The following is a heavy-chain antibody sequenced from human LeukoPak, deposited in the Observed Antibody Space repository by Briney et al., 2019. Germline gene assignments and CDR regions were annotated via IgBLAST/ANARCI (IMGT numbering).Heavy chain of an antibody. CDR2: IRYDGSDE. D-gene: IGHD1-1*01. J-gene: IGHJ4*02. CDR3: ARDTFTGTTWGSQFDY. CDR1: GFTFSSHG. V-gene: IGHV3-33*01. Sequence: GGSLRLSCAASGFTFSSHGMHWFRQAPGKGLEWVALIRYDGSDEYYADCVKGRFTISRDNYKNTLYLQMNSLRAEDTAVYHCARDTFTGTTWGSQFDYWGQGTLVTLSS.